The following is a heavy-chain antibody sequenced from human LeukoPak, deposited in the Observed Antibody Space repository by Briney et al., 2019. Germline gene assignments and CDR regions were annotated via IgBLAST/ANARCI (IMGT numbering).Heavy chain of an antibody. J-gene: IGHJ4*02. Sequence: ASVRVSCKASGYTFTIYYMHWVRQAPGQGREWMGIINPSGGSTSYAQKFQGRVTITRDTSTSTVYMELSSLRSEDTAVYYCARSPEGSTMYYFDYWGQGTLVTVSS. CDR3: ARSPEGSTMYYFDY. CDR1: GYTFTIYY. D-gene: IGHD2-2*01. CDR2: INPSGGST. V-gene: IGHV1-46*01.